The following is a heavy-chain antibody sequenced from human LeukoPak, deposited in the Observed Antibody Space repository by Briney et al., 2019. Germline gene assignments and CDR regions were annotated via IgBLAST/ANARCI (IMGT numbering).Heavy chain of an antibody. J-gene: IGHJ4*02. CDR1: GFTFSGSD. Sequence: GPLNLSCASSGFTFSGSDMHWVRQASGKGLEWVGRIRTKSNSYATAYSASVKGRFTISRDDSKNTVYLQMISLKSEDTAVYYCSTFDNSGYYNGAFYAYWGRGILVTVSS. CDR3: STFDNSGYYNGAFYAY. CDR2: IRTKSNSYAT. D-gene: IGHD3-22*01. V-gene: IGHV3-73*01.